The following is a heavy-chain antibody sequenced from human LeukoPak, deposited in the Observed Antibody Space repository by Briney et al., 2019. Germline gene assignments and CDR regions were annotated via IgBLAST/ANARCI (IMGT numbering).Heavy chain of an antibody. V-gene: IGHV3-23*01. J-gene: IGHJ4*02. CDR2: IAGSGGIT. Sequence: GGSLRLSCAASGFTFSSYAMSWVRQAPGKGLEWFSAIAGSGGITYAADSVKGRFTISRDNSKNTLYLQMNSLRAEDTAVYYCAKRAPSGWYGFEYWGQGTLVTVSS. CDR1: GFTFSSYA. CDR3: AKRAPSGWYGFEY. D-gene: IGHD6-19*01.